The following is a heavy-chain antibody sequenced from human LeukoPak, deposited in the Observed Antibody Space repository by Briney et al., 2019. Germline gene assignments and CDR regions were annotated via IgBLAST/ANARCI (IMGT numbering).Heavy chain of an antibody. J-gene: IGHJ4*02. V-gene: IGHV4-39*01. D-gene: IGHD6-19*01. CDR2: IYYSGST. Sequence: SETLSLTCTVSGGSISSSSYYWGWIRQPPGKGLEWIGSIYYSGSTYYNPSLKSRVTISVDTSKNQFSLKLSSVTAADTAVYDCARQEDPDSSGWYFYFDYWGQGTLVTVSS. CDR3: ARQEDPDSSGWYFYFDY. CDR1: GGSISSSSYY.